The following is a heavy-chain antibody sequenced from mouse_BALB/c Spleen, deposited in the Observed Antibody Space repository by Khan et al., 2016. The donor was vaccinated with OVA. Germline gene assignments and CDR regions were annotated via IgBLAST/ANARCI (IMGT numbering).Heavy chain of an antibody. CDR3: TRGGHGSPFDY. J-gene: IGHJ2*01. CDR2: ITPNNGGT. CDR1: GYTFTDYN. D-gene: IGHD1-1*01. V-gene: IGHV1-18*01. Sequence: VRLQQSGPELVKPGASVKISCKASGYTFTDYNMDWVKQSHGKSLEWIGDITPNNGGTIYNQKFKGKATLTVDKSSSTAYMELRSLTSEDTAVYYCTRGGHGSPFDYWGQGTPLTVSS.